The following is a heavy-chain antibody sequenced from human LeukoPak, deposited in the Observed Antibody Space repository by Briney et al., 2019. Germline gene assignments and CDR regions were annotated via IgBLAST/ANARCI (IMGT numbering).Heavy chain of an antibody. CDR1: GFSFDDYA. CDR3: AKDRAPHYYDSSGYSAFDI. D-gene: IGHD3-22*01. J-gene: IGHJ3*02. Sequence: PGGSLRLSCAASGFSFDDYAMYWVRQAPGKGLEWVAGISWNSGNIHYADSVKGRFTISRDNAKNSLYLQMNSLRAEDTALYYCAKDRAPHYYDSSGYSAFDIWGQGTMVTVSS. V-gene: IGHV3-9*01. CDR2: ISWNSGNI.